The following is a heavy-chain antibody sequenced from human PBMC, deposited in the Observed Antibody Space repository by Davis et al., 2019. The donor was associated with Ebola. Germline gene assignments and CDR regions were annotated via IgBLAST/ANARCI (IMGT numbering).Heavy chain of an antibody. J-gene: IGHJ4*02. V-gene: IGHV1-2*06. Sequence: GESLKISCAASGFTFSSYGMHWVRQAPGQGLEWMGRINPNSGGTKYAQKFQGRVTMTRDTSISTAYMELSRLRSDDTAVYYCAKGWDSSGWQNWGPGILVTVSS. CDR2: INPNSGGT. D-gene: IGHD6-19*01. CDR3: AKGWDSSGWQN. CDR1: GFTFSSYG.